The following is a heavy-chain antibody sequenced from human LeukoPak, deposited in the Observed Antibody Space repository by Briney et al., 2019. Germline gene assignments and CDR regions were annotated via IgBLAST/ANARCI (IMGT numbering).Heavy chain of an antibody. CDR1: GFTFSSYG. D-gene: IGHD6-19*01. CDR3: AKGLQQWPTGYFDY. V-gene: IGHV3-30*02. J-gene: IGHJ4*02. Sequence: GGSLRLSCAASGFTFSSYGMHWVRQAPGEGLEWVAFIRYDGSNKYYADSVKGRFTISRDNSKNTLYLQMNSLRAEDTAVYYCAKGLQQWPTGYFDYWGQGTLVTVSS. CDR2: IRYDGSNK.